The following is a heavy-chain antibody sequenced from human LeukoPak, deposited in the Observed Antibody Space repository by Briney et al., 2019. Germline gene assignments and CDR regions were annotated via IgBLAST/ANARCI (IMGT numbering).Heavy chain of an antibody. J-gene: IGHJ4*02. D-gene: IGHD6-19*01. CDR3: ARDLGLGYSSGWYYFDY. CDR2: IIPSFGIA. CDR1: GGTFSSYA. Sequence: SVKVSCTASGGTFSSYAISWVRQAPGQGLEWMGRIIPSFGIANYAQKFQGRVTITADKSTSTAYMELSSLRSEDTAVYYCARDLGLGYSSGWYYFDYWGQGTLVTVSS. V-gene: IGHV1-69*04.